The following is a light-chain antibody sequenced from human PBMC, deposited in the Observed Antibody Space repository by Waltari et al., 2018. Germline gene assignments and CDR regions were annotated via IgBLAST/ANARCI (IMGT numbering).Light chain of an antibody. Sequence: DIRMTQSPSTLSASAGDRVIISCRASQSISKWLAWYQQKPEKAPKLLIYEASTLQSGVPSRFSGTGSGTDFTLTISRLQPDDFATYYCKQYNSYSLLTFGGGTKVEIK. CDR3: KQYNSYSLLT. CDR1: QSISKW. J-gene: IGKJ4*01. CDR2: EAS. V-gene: IGKV1-5*03.